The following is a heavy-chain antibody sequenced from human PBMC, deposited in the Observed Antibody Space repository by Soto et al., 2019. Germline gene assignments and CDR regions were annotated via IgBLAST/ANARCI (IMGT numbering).Heavy chain of an antibody. Sequence: SETLSLTCSVSGDSIRSYYWSWIRQPPGKGLEWIGYIYDSGSTNYNPSLKSRVTISEDTSKSQFSLKLSSVTAADTAVYYCARDRAYYESSGLYFDYWGQGIVVTVSS. J-gene: IGHJ4*02. CDR1: GDSIRSYY. V-gene: IGHV4-59*01. CDR3: ARDRAYYESSGLYFDY. D-gene: IGHD3-22*01. CDR2: IYDSGST.